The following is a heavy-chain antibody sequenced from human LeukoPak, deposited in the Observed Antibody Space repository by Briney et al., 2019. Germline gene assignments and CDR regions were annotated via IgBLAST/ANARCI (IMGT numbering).Heavy chain of an antibody. J-gene: IGHJ4*02. V-gene: IGHV1-2*02. CDR1: GYTFTGYY. CDR2: INPNSGGT. Sequence: ASVKVSCKAFGYTFTGYYMHWVRQAPGQGLEWMGWINPNSGGTNYAQKFQGRVTMTRDTSISTAYMELSRLRSDDTAVYYCARPYYDILTGYAHFGYWGQGTLVTVSS. CDR3: ARPYYDILTGYAHFGY. D-gene: IGHD3-9*01.